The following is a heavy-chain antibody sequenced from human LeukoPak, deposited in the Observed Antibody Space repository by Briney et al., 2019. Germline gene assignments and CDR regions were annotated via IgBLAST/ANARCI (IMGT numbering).Heavy chain of an antibody. CDR1: GYTFTSYA. D-gene: IGHD2-2*01. CDR3: AREAYCSSTSCYLPYYYYGMDV. CDR2: INAGNGNT. V-gene: IGHV1-3*01. Sequence: ASVKVSCKASGYTFTSYAMHWVRQAPGQGLEWMGWINAGNGNTKYSQKFQGRVTITRDTSASTAYMELSSLRSEDTAVYYCAREAYCSSTSCYLPYYYYGMDVWGQGTTVTVSS. J-gene: IGHJ6*02.